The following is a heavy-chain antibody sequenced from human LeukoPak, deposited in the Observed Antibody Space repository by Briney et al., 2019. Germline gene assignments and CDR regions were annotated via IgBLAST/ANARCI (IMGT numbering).Heavy chain of an antibody. Sequence: PSETLSLTCAVSGVSISTNTWWSWARQTPGKGLEWIGEIFHSESVNSNPSLESRLTISLDKSKNHFSLELTSVTAADTALYFCAREIFGARAFEYWGQGILVTVSS. CDR2: IFHSESV. J-gene: IGHJ4*02. D-gene: IGHD3-3*01. V-gene: IGHV4-4*02. CDR3: AREIFGARAFEY. CDR1: GVSISTNTW.